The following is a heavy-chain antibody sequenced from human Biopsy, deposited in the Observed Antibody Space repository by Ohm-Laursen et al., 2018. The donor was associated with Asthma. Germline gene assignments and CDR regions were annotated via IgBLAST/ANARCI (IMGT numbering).Heavy chain of an antibody. D-gene: IGHD3-22*01. V-gene: IGHV4-31*03. Sequence: SETLSLTCTASGDSITSGGCCWNWIRQHPGKGLEWIGYIHHRGTSYFNPSLKSRVSFSRDTSKNQFSLRLSSVTAADTAMYYCARIPRRSGSYFVDYWGQGTLVTVSS. CDR1: GDSITSGGCC. J-gene: IGHJ4*02. CDR2: IHHRGTS. CDR3: ARIPRRSGSYFVDY.